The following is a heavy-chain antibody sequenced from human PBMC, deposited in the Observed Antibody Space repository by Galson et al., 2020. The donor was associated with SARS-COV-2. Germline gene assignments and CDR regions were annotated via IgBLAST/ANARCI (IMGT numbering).Heavy chain of an antibody. CDR1: GFTFSSYA. V-gene: IGHV3-30-3*01. CDR2: ISYDGSNK. D-gene: IGHD3-16*01. Sequence: GESLKISCAASGFTFSSYAMHWVRQAPGKGLEWVAVISYDGSNKYYADSVKGRFTISRDNSKNTLYLQMNSLRAEDTAVYYCARGGAEIDYWGQGTLVTVSS. CDR3: ARGGAEIDY. J-gene: IGHJ4*02.